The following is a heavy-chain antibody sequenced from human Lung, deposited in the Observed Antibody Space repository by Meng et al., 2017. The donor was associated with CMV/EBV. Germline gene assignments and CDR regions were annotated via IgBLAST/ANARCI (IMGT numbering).Heavy chain of an antibody. Sequence: ASVXVSXKASGYTFISYGISWVRQAPGQGLEWMGWISAYNGRTNYAQKFQGRVTMTTDTSTNTAYTELRSLRSDDTAVYFCARGGYSDYDVRGSDYYYGMDVWXQGTXVTV. CDR3: ARGGYSDYDVRGSDYYYGMDV. CDR1: GYTFISYG. D-gene: IGHD5-12*01. V-gene: IGHV1-18*01. CDR2: ISAYNGRT. J-gene: IGHJ6*02.